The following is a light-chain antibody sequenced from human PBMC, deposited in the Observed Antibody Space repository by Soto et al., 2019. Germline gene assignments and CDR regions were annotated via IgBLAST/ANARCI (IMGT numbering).Light chain of an antibody. Sequence: QSALTQPASVSGSPGQSITISCTGTSSDVGGYNYVSWCQQHPGKAPKLMIYDVSNRPSGVSNRFSGSKSGNTASLTISGLQAEDEADYYCNSYTGSSTLAVFGTGTKLTVL. CDR1: SSDVGGYNY. CDR2: DVS. CDR3: NSYTGSSTLAV. J-gene: IGLJ1*01. V-gene: IGLV2-14*01.